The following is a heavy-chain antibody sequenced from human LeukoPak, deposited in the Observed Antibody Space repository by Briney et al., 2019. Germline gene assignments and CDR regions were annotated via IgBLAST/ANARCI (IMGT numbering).Heavy chain of an antibody. D-gene: IGHD3-10*01. Sequence: PAGSLTLLCAACGFSFCRYSLLGLRQAPGKGLEWVAIIWYDASNKYYGDNVKARFTNPRDNSKNTLNLQMNSLRAEDTAVYYCARDALGARGIGGGLDIWGQGTLVTVSS. V-gene: IGHV3-33*01. CDR2: IWYDASNK. J-gene: IGHJ3*02. CDR1: GFSFCRYS. CDR3: ARDALGARGIGGGLDI.